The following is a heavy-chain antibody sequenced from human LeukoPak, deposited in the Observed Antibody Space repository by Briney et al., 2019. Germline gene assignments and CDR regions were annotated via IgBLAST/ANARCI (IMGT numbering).Heavy chain of an antibody. CDR1: GYTFTGYY. V-gene: IGHV1-2*02. CDR3: ARRGMDGSGSYYTFDY. D-gene: IGHD3-10*01. J-gene: IGHJ4*02. CDR2: INPNSGGT. Sequence: ASVKVSCKASGYTFTGYYMHWVRQAPGQGLEWMGWINPNSGGTNYAQRFQGRVTMTRDTSISTAYMELSKLRSDDTAVYYCARRGMDGSGSYYTFDYWGQGTLVTVSS.